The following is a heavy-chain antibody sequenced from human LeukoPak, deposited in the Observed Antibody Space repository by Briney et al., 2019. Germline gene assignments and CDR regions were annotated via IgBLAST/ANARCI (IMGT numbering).Heavy chain of an antibody. V-gene: IGHV4-4*09. CDR3: ARGKWIQSPFDY. CDR2: IYTSGST. D-gene: IGHD5-18*01. Sequence: SETLSLTCTVSGGSISSYYWSWIRQPPGKGLEWIGYIYTSGSTNYNPSLKSRVTISVDTSKNHFSLKLSSVTAADTAVYYCARGKWIQSPFDYWGQGTLVTVSS. CDR1: GGSISSYY. J-gene: IGHJ4*02.